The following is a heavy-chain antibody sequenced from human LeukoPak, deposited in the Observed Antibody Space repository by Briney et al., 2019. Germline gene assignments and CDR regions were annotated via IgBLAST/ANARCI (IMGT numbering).Heavy chain of an antibody. CDR3: TRGYNYRIDY. V-gene: IGHV3-74*01. J-gene: IGHJ4*02. Sequence: QSGGSLRLSCAASGFTFSSYLMQWVRQAPGKGPRWVSRINSDGGETAYADSVKGPCIVSRDNVKKTLYMQMNSLRAEDTPVSYCTRGYNYRIDYWGPG. CDR1: GFTFSSYL. CDR2: INSDGGET. D-gene: IGHD5-24*01.